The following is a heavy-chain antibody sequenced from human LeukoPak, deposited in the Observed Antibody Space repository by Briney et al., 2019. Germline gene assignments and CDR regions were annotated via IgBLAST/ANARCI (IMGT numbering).Heavy chain of an antibody. Sequence: SETLSLTCTVSGGSINSNTYFWNWIRQPAGKRLEWIERIYASGGTDYNPSLRSRLSMSINRSSTQISLTLRSVTAADTAVYYCARYVDPYDISPHSFDIWGQGTVVTVSS. V-gene: IGHV4-61*02. D-gene: IGHD3-22*01. J-gene: IGHJ3*02. CDR1: GGSINSNTYF. CDR3: ARYVDPYDISPHSFDI. CDR2: IYASGGT.